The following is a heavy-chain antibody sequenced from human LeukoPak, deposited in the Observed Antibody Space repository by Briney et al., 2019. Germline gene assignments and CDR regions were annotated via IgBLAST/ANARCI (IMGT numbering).Heavy chain of an antibody. CDR2: MNPKSCNT. CDR3: ARDQDIVVVVAALRQREMGGFDP. V-gene: IGHV1-8*01. D-gene: IGHD2-15*01. Sequence: ASVKVSCKASGYTFTNYDINWVRQATGQGPEWVGWMNPKSCNTGYAQKFQGRVTMTRNTSISTAYMELSSLRSDDTAVYYCARDQDIVVVVAALRQREMGGFDPWGQGTLVTVSS. J-gene: IGHJ5*02. CDR1: GYTFTNYD.